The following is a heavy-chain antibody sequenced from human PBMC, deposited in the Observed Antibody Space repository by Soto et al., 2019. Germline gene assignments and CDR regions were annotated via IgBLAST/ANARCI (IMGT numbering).Heavy chain of an antibody. V-gene: IGHV3-9*01. J-gene: IGHJ5*02. CDR1: GFTFDDYA. D-gene: IGHD3-3*01. Sequence: EVQLVESGGGLVQPGRSLRLSCAASGFTFDDYAMHWVRQAPGKGLEWVSGISWNSGSIGYADSVKGRFTISRDNAKNSLYLQMISLRAEDTALYYCAKGKHYDFWSGYYTLGWFDPWGQGTLVTVSS. CDR3: AKGKHYDFWSGYYTLGWFDP. CDR2: ISWNSGSI.